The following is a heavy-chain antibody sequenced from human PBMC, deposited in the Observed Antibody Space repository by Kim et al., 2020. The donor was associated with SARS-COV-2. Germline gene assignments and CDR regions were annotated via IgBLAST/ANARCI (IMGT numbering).Heavy chain of an antibody. V-gene: IGHV3-23*01. D-gene: IGHD6-19*01. CDR1: AFTFSNSD. CDR2: ISATGDDT. J-gene: IGHJ4*02. CDR3: AKGWSGGWYYFDF. Sequence: GGSLRLSCAASAFTFSNSDMHWVRQAPGKGLEWVSHISATGDDTHYADAVKGRFTISRDNSKNTLYLQMNSLRVEDTAVYFCAKGWSGGWYYFDFWGQGTLVSVSS.